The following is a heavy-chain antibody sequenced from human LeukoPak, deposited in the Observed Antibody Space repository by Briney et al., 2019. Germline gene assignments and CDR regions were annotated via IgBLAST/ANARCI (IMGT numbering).Heavy chain of an antibody. Sequence: PGGSLRLSCAASGFTFSSYSMNWVRQAPGKGLEWVSSISSSSSYIYYADSVKGRFTISIDNAKNSLYLQMNSLRAEDTAVYYCARGGSSWFFYFDYWGQGTLVTVSS. D-gene: IGHD6-13*01. CDR1: GFTFSSYS. V-gene: IGHV3-21*01. J-gene: IGHJ4*02. CDR2: ISSSSSYI. CDR3: ARGGSSWFFYFDY.